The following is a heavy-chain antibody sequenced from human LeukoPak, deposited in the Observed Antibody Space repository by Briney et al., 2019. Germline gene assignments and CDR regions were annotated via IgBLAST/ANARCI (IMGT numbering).Heavy chain of an antibody. CDR3: ARGWSGGDDN. CDR1: GYIFSGHH. D-gene: IGHD3-3*01. J-gene: IGHJ4*02. Sequence: ASLKVSCKTSGYIFSGHHLHWLRHAPGQEPEWMAWINPATGGTQYKQKFQGRITVTRDTSTKTTYMELSSLTSGDTAVYYCARGWSGGDDNWGQGTLVTVSS. V-gene: IGHV1-2*02. CDR2: INPATGGT.